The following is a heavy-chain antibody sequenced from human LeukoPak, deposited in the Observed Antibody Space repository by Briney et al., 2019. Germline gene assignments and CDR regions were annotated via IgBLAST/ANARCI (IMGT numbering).Heavy chain of an antibody. CDR2: ISYDGSNK. Sequence: GRSLRLSCAASGFTFSSYAMHWVRQAPGKGLEWVAVISYDGSNKYYADSVKGRFTISRDNSKNTLYLQMNSLRAEDTAVYYCARDYKDYLVDYWGQGTLVTVSS. J-gene: IGHJ4*02. CDR1: GFTFSSYA. D-gene: IGHD2/OR15-2a*01. V-gene: IGHV3-30*04. CDR3: ARDYKDYLVDY.